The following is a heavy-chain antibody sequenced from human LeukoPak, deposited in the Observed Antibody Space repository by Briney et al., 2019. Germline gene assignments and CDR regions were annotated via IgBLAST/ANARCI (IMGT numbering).Heavy chain of an antibody. CDR3: ARDGRGRIAAAGTSDY. CDR1: GYTFTGYY. CDR2: INPNSGGT. Sequence: ASVKVSCKASGYTFTGYYMHWVRQAPGQGLEWMGRINPNSGGTNYAQKFQGRVTMTRDTSISTAYMELSRLRSDDTAVYYCARDGRGRIAAAGTSDYWGQGTLVTVSS. D-gene: IGHD6-13*01. J-gene: IGHJ4*02. V-gene: IGHV1-2*06.